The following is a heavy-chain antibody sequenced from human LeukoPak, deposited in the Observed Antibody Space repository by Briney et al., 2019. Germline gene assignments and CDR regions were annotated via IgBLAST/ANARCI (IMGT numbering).Heavy chain of an antibody. J-gene: IGHJ4*02. Sequence: GGALRLSCADPVFTLRRYAGNWVREAPGKGLEWVAAISGSGRTTYYADSVKGRFTISRDNSKDTVCLQMSSLRAEDTAIYYCERVMVGLTKSFDYWGQGTLVTVSS. D-gene: IGHD2-8*01. CDR1: VFTLRRYA. CDR3: ERVMVGLTKSFDY. CDR2: ISGSGRTT. V-gene: IGHV3-23*01.